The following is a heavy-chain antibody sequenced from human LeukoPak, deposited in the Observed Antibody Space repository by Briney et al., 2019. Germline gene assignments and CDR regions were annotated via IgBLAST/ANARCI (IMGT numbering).Heavy chain of an antibody. CDR1: GYTFTGNY. CDR2: INPNSGGT. D-gene: IGHD3-9*01. J-gene: IGHJ4*02. V-gene: IGHV1-2*06. CDR3: ASDVYDVLTGYYKLDY. Sequence: ASVKVSCKASGYTFTGNYIHWVRQAPGQGLEWMGRINPNSGGTNYAQKFQGRVTLTRDTSISTAYMDLTRLRSDDTAVYYCASDVYDVLTGYYKLDYWGQGTLVTVSS.